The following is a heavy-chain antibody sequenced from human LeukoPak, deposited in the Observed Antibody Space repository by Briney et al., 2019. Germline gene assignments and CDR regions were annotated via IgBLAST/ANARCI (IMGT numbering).Heavy chain of an antibody. CDR1: GGSISSSSYY. Sequence: PSETLSLTCTVSGGSISSSSYYWGWIRQPPGKWLEWIGSIYYSGSTYYNPSLKSRVTISVDTSKNQFSLKLSSVTAADTAVYYCARGGGYYRKSFAPWGQGTLVTVSS. V-gene: IGHV4-39*07. D-gene: IGHD1-26*01. CDR3: ARGGGYYRKSFAP. J-gene: IGHJ5*02. CDR2: IYYSGST.